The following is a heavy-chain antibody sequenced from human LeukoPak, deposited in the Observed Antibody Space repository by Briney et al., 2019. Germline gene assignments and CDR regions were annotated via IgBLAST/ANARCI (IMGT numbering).Heavy chain of an antibody. Sequence: PSETLSLTCTVSGGSISSSSYYWGWIRQPPGKGLEWIGSIYYSGSTYYNPSLKSRVTISVDTSKNQFSLKLSSATAADTAVYYCARQPNSDYWGQGTLVTVSS. CDR3: ARQPNSDY. CDR2: IYYSGST. D-gene: IGHD2/OR15-2a*01. J-gene: IGHJ4*02. V-gene: IGHV4-39*01. CDR1: GGSISSSSYY.